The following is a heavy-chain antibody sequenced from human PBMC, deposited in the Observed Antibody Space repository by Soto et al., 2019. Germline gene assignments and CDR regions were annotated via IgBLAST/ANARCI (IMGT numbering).Heavy chain of an antibody. CDR1: GGTFSSNA. V-gene: IGHV1-69*13. CDR2: IIPIFGTA. Sequence: GASVKVSCKASGGTFSSNAISWVRQAPGQGLEWMGGIIPIFGTANYAQKFQGRVTITADGSTSTAYMELSSLRSEDTAVYYCARDKAGRRFGELLGGMDVWGQGTTVTVSS. J-gene: IGHJ6*02. D-gene: IGHD3-10*01. CDR3: ARDKAGRRFGELLGGMDV.